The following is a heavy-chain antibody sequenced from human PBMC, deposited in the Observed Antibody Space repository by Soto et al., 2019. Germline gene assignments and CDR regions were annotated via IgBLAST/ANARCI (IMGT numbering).Heavy chain of an antibody. J-gene: IGHJ6*02. CDR1: GGSISSYY. CDR2: IYYSGIT. CDR3: ARYKSNYYYGMDV. Sequence: QVQLQESGPGLVKPSETLSLTCTVSGGSISSYYWSWIRQPPGKGLEWIGYIYYSGITNYNPSLKSRVTISVDTSKNQFSPKLSSVTAADTAVYYCARYKSNYYYGMDVWGQGTTVTVSS. V-gene: IGHV4-59*01. D-gene: IGHD1-20*01.